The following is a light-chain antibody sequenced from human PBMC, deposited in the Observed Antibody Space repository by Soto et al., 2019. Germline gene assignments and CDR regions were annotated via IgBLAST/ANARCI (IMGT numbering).Light chain of an antibody. Sequence: DIQMTQSPSSLSASVGDRVTITCRASQDISVYLAWYQQKPGKVPKLLIYSASTLQSGVPSRSSGSGSGTDSTLTITTLQPEDVATYFCQKFNTAPLTFGQGTRLEIK. CDR3: QKFNTAPLT. CDR2: SAS. J-gene: IGKJ5*01. V-gene: IGKV1-27*01. CDR1: QDISVY.